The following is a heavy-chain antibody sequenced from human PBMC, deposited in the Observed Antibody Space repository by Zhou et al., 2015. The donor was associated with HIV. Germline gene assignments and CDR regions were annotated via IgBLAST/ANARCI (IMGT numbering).Heavy chain of an antibody. D-gene: IGHD5-12*01. CDR2: IIPIFGTA. Sequence: QVQLVQSGAEVKKPGSSVKVSCKASGGTFSSYAISWVRQAPGQGLEWMGGIIPIFGTANYAQKFQGRVTITADKSTSTAYMELSSLRSEDTAVYYCARGIGGYSGYDDPPFDYWGQGTLVTVSS. CDR1: GGTFSSYA. V-gene: IGHV1-69*06. J-gene: IGHJ4*02. CDR3: ARGIGGYSGYDDPPFDY.